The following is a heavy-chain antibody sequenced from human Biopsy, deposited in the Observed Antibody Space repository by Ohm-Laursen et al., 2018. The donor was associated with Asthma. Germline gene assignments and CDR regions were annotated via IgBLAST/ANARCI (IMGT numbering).Heavy chain of an antibody. V-gene: IGHV3-30*03. J-gene: IGHJ4*02. CDR3: AREGVAGTHIED. CDR1: GFTFSIYD. Sequence: SLRLSCSASGFTFSIYDIHWVRQAPGKGLEWVAVISYDGGNKFYGDSVKGRFTFSRDNSKNTLSLQMNSLTAEDTAVYYCAREGVAGTHIEDWGQGTLVTVSS. D-gene: IGHD6-19*01. CDR2: ISYDGGNK.